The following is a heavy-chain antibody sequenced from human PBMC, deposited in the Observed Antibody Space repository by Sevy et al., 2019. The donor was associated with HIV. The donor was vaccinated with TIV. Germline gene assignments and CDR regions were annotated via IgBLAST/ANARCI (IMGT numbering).Heavy chain of an antibody. CDR1: GFTFSSYG. V-gene: IGHV3-30*18. CDR3: AKTDGYSGYDSFFDY. D-gene: IGHD5-12*01. Sequence: GGSLRLSCAASGFTFSSYGMHWVRQAPGKGLEWVAVISYDGSNKYYADSVKGRFTISRDNSKNTLYLQMNSLRAEDMAVYYCAKTDGYSGYDSFFDYWGQGTLVTVSS. J-gene: IGHJ4*02. CDR2: ISYDGSNK.